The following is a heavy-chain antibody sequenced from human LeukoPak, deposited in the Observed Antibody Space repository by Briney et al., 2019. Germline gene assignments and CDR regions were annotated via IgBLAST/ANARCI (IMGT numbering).Heavy chain of an antibody. Sequence: GASVKVSCKASGRTFCNYTISWVRQAPGQGLEWMGGIMPIFGTPDYAQKFQGRVAITADESTSTAYMELSSLRSEDTAVYYCARGSRYSYGYGRYYYYYYMDVWGKGTTVTISS. V-gene: IGHV1-69*13. J-gene: IGHJ6*03. CDR3: ARGSRYSYGYGRYYYYYYMDV. D-gene: IGHD5-18*01. CDR1: GRTFCNYT. CDR2: IMPIFGTP.